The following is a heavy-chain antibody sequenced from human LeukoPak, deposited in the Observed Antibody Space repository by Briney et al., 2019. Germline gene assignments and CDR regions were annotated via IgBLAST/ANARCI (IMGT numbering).Heavy chain of an antibody. J-gene: IGHJ3*02. V-gene: IGHV4-31*03. CDR3: ARHALRWLLLDDGAFDI. Sequence: SETLSLTCTVSGGSISSGGYYWSWLRQHPGKGLEWIGYIYYSGSTYYNPSLKSRVTISVDTSKNQFSLKLSSVTAADTAVYYCARHALRWLLLDDGAFDIWGQGTMVTVSS. CDR1: GGSISSGGYY. CDR2: IYYSGST. D-gene: IGHD3-22*01.